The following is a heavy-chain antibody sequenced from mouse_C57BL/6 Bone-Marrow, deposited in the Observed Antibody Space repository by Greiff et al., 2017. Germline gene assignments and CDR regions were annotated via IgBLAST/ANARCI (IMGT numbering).Heavy chain of an antibody. V-gene: IGHV1-64*01. CDR1: GYTFTSYW. CDR2: INPNSGST. J-gene: IGHJ4*01. CDR3: GYNSGGCFDVAD. Sequence: QVQLQQPGAELVKPGASVKLSCKASGYTFTSYWMHWVKQRPGQGLEWIGMINPNSGSTNYNEKFKSKATLTVDKSSSTAYMQLSSLTSEDSAGYFCGYNSGGCFDVADWGQGTTVTV. D-gene: IGHD1-3*01.